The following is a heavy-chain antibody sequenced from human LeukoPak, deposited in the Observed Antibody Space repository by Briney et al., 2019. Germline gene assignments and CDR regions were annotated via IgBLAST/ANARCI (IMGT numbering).Heavy chain of an antibody. Sequence: PGRSLRLSCAASGFTFSSYGMHWVRQAPGKGLEWVAVISYDGSNKYYADSVKGRFTISRDNAKNSLYLQMNSLRAEDTAVYYCARPTPGFDYWGRGTLVTVSS. J-gene: IGHJ4*02. CDR2: ISYDGSNK. CDR3: ARPTPGFDY. CDR1: GFTFSSYG. V-gene: IGHV3-30*03. D-gene: IGHD1-14*01.